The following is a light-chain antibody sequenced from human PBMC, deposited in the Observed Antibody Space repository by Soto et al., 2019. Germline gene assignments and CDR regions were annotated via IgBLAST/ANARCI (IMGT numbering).Light chain of an antibody. V-gene: IGKV3-11*01. CDR1: QSINRD. CDR2: DVS. J-gene: IGKJ1*01. Sequence: ETVLTQSPATLSLSPGERATLSCRASQSINRDLAWYQQKPGQPPRLLICDVSNRATGVPARFSGSGSGTDFTLTGSSLEPEDFAVYYCQQRNNWPLTFGQGTKVEIK. CDR3: QQRNNWPLT.